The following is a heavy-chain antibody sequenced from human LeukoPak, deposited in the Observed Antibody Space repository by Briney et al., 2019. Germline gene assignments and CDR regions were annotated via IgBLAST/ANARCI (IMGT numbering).Heavy chain of an antibody. CDR1: GGSISSHY. D-gene: IGHD2-2*02. J-gene: IGHJ3*01. CDR2: IYYTGST. V-gene: IGHV4-59*11. CDR3: ARGPGSSGYCSTTICYTDAFAV. Sequence: IPAETLSLTCTVSGGSISSHYWSWIRQPPGKGLEWIACIYYTGSTNYNPSLRRRVTISVDTSKNQFSLKLTSATAADTAMYYCARGPGSSGYCSTTICYTDAFAVWGQGTMVTVSS.